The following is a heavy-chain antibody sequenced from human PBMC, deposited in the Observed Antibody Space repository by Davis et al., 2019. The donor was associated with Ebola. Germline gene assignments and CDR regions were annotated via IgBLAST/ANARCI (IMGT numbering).Heavy chain of an antibody. CDR2: IYYSGST. CDR3: ASRIAVAGQRTYYYYYGMDV. Sequence: SETLSLTCTVSGGSISSTSHYWGWIRQPPGKGLQWIGSIYYSGSTYYNPSLKSRVTISVDTSKNQFSLKLSSVTAADTAVYYCASRIAVAGQRTYYYYYGMDVWGQGTTVTVSS. D-gene: IGHD6-19*01. CDR1: GGSISSTSHY. V-gene: IGHV4-39*07. J-gene: IGHJ6*02.